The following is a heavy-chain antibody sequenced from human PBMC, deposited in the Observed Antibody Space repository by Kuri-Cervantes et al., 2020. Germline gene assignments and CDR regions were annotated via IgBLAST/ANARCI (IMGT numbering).Heavy chain of an antibody. CDR3: ATPRDGYDS. CDR2: IKSKSDGGTI. V-gene: IGHV3-15*01. CDR1: GFTFSNAW. D-gene: IGHD5-24*01. J-gene: IGHJ5*01. Sequence: GESLKISCEASGFTFSNAWMTWVRQAPGKGLEWVGRIKSKSDGGTIDYAAPVKGRFTISRDDSKNTLYLQMNSLKIEDTAVYYCATPRDGYDSWGQGTLVTVSS.